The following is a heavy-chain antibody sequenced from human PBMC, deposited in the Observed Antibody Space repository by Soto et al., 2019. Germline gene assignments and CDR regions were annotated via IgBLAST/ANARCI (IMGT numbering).Heavy chain of an antibody. CDR3: ARGLYLYYFDY. J-gene: IGHJ4*02. CDR2: IYYSGST. Sequence: PSETLSLTCTVSGGSISSYYWSWIRQPPGKGLEWIGYIYYSGSTNYNPSLKSRVTISVDTSKNQFSLKLSSVTAADTAVYYCARGLYLYYFDYWGQGTLVTVSS. CDR1: GGSISSYY. V-gene: IGHV4-59*01.